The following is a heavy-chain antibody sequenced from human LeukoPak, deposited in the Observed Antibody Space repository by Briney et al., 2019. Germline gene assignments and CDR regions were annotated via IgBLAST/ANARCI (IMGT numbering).Heavy chain of an antibody. CDR3: ARVITSYYDILTGYRNAFDI. J-gene: IGHJ3*02. V-gene: IGHV4-59*01. D-gene: IGHD3-9*01. CDR2: IYYSGST. Sequence: SETLSLTCTVSGGSISSYYWSGIRQPPGKGLEWIGYIYYSGSTNYNPSLKSRVTISVDTSKNQFSLKLSSVTAADTAVYYCARVITSYYDILTGYRNAFDIWGQGTMVTVSS. CDR1: GGSISSYY.